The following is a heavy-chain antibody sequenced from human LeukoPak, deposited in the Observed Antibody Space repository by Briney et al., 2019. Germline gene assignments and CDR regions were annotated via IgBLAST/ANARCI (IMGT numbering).Heavy chain of an antibody. J-gene: IGHJ2*01. CDR3: ASATVTDYWYFDL. Sequence: PSETLSLTCTVSGGSISSYYWSWIRQPPGKGLEWIGYIYYSGSTNYNPSLKSRVTISVDTSKDQFSLKLSSVTAADTAAYYCASATVTDYWYFDLWGRGTLVTVSS. D-gene: IGHD4-17*01. V-gene: IGHV4-59*01. CDR2: IYYSGST. CDR1: GGSISSYY.